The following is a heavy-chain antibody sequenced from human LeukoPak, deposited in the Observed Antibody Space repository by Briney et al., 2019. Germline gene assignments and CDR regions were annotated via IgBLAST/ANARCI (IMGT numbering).Heavy chain of an antibody. CDR2: IYASGTI. J-gene: IGHJ4*02. V-gene: IGHV4-4*07. Sequence: PSETLSLTCTVSGGSIRNYYWNWIRQPAGKGLEWIGRIYASGTINYNPSLKSRVTMSLDTSKSQFSLILSSVTAADTAVYYCARDNRYCSGGTCYSGQDYWGQGTLVTVSS. CDR1: GGSIRNYY. D-gene: IGHD2-15*01. CDR3: ARDNRYCSGGTCYSGQDY.